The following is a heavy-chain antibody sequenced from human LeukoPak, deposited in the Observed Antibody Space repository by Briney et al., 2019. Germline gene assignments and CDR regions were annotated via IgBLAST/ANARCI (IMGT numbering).Heavy chain of an antibody. CDR2: IRCDGSNK. V-gene: IGHV3-30*02. J-gene: IGHJ5*02. CDR1: GFTFSSYG. Sequence: GGSLRLSCAASGFTFSSYGMHWVRQAPGKGLEWVAFIRCDGSNKYYADSVKGRFTISRDNSKNTLYLQMNSLRAEDTAVYYCAKDQGRSYPGWFDPWGQGTLVTVSS. D-gene: IGHD1-26*01. CDR3: AKDQGRSYPGWFDP.